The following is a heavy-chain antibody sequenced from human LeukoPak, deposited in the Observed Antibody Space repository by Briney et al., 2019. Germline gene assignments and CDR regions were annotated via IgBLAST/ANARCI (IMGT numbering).Heavy chain of an antibody. Sequence: SETLSLTCTVSGASISSYYWSWIRQPPGKRLEWIGYIYYSGSANYNPSLKSRVTISVDTSKNQFSLKLSSVTAADTAVYYCARDRHWTNDWVFDYWGQGTLVTVSS. CDR3: ARDRHWTNDWVFDY. J-gene: IGHJ4*02. D-gene: IGHD1/OR15-1a*01. CDR1: GASISSYY. V-gene: IGHV4-59*01. CDR2: IYYSGSA.